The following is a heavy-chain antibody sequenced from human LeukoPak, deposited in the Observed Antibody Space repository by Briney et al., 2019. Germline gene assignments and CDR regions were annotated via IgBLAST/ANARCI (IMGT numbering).Heavy chain of an antibody. CDR1: GFTFSFSA. CDR2: ISGSGGST. J-gene: IGHJ4*02. D-gene: IGHD3-10*01. CDR3: AKEELYGSGSYYTPGPGDY. Sequence: GGSLRLSRAASGFTFSFSAMSWVRQAPGKGLEWVSAISGSGGSTYYADSVKGRFTISRDNSKNTLYLQMNSLRAEDTAVYYCAKEELYGSGSYYTPGPGDYWGQGTLVTVSS. V-gene: IGHV3-23*01.